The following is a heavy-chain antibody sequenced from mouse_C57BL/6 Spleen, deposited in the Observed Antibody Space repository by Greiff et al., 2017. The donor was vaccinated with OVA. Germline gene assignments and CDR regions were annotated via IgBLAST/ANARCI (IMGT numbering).Heavy chain of an antibody. CDR3: ARSGDGFLDY. CDR1: GYAFTNYL. CDR2: FNPGSGGT. Sequence: QVQLQQSGAELVRPGTSVKVSCKASGYAFTNYLIEWVKQRPGQGLEWIGVFNPGSGGTNYNEKFKGKATLTADKSSSTAYMQLSSLTSEDSAVYFCARSGDGFLDYWGQGTTLTVSS. V-gene: IGHV1-54*01. D-gene: IGHD2-3*01. J-gene: IGHJ2*01.